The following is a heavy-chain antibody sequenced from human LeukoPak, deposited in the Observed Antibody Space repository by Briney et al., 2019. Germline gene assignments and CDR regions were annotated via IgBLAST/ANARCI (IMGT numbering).Heavy chain of an antibody. CDR2: VSWNSGSI. CDR1: GFTFDDYA. V-gene: IGHV3-9*01. Sequence: GRSLTLSCAASGFTFDDYAMHWVRQAPGKGLEWVSGVSWNSGSIGYADSVKGRFTISRDNAKNSLYLQMNSLRAEDTALYYCAKVALGLTEYYYGMDVWGHGTTVTVSS. J-gene: IGHJ6*02. D-gene: IGHD2-15*01. CDR3: AKVALGLTEYYYGMDV.